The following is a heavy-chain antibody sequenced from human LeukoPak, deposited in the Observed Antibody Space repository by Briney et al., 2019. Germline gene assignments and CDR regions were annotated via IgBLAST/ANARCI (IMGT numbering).Heavy chain of an antibody. J-gene: IGHJ5*02. CDR2: IYHSGST. Sequence: PSETLSLTCAVSGYSISSGYYWGWIRQPPGKGLEWIGSIYHSGSTYYTPSLKSRVTISVDTSKNQFSLKLSSVTAADTAVYYCARQYCTNGVCNMYNWFDPWGQGTLVAVSS. D-gene: IGHD2-8*01. V-gene: IGHV4-38-2*01. CDR3: ARQYCTNGVCNMYNWFDP. CDR1: GYSISSGYY.